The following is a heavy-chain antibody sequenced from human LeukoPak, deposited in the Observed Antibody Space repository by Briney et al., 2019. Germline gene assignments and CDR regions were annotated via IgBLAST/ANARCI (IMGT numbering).Heavy chain of an antibody. D-gene: IGHD3-22*01. Sequence: QTWGALRLSCAASGFTFNSYGMSWVRQAPGNGLEWVSVISGSGGSTYYADSVKGRFTISRDNAKNSLYLQMNSLRAEDTAVYYCAREPYYHDSSGYVSDYWGQGTLVTVSS. CDR2: ISGSGGST. V-gene: IGHV3-23*01. J-gene: IGHJ4*02. CDR3: AREPYYHDSSGYVSDY. CDR1: GFTFNSYG.